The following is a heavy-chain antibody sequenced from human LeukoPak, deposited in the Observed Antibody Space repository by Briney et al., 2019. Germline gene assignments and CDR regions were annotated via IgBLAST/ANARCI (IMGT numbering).Heavy chain of an antibody. CDR1: GFTFSSYA. CDR2: ISGSGGST. V-gene: IGHV3-23*01. J-gene: IGHJ4*02. CDR3: AKAGGLAARRGYFDY. D-gene: IGHD6-6*01. Sequence: GGSLGLSCAASGFTFSSYAMSWVRQAPGKGLEWVSAISGSGGSTYYADSVKGRFTISRDNSKNTLYLQMNSLRAEDTAVYYCAKAGGLAARRGYFDYWGQGTLVTVSS.